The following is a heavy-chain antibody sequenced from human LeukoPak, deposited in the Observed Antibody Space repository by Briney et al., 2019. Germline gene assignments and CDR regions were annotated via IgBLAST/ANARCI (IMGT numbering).Heavy chain of an antibody. J-gene: IGHJ4*01. D-gene: IGHD3-10*01. CDR2: FDPKEGER. V-gene: IGHV1-24*01. Sequence: ASVKVSCKVSGDTLTELSMHWVRQSPGKGLEWMGGFDPKEGERVYAQNFQGRFTMTEDTSSGTAYMELNSLRSEDTAVYYCTTREIVVEPAQTSMVRGVLWRSDFWGHGTLVTVSS. CDR3: TTREIVVEPAQTSMVRGVLWRSDF. CDR1: GDTLTELS.